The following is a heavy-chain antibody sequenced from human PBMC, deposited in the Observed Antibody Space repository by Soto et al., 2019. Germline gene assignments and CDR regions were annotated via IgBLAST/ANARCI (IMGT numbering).Heavy chain of an antibody. CDR2: IDPGSGSA. CDR1: GYTLTNYA. J-gene: IGHJ4*02. Sequence: QVQLVQSGAEVKKPGASVRVSCKPSGYTLTNYALHWVRQAAGPSLEWLAWIDPGSGSATYSQKVQGRLIVTRDNSATTFYMDLTSLTSEDTAVYLCTRDLNGGNPFDYWGQGALVTVSS. D-gene: IGHD2-8*01. V-gene: IGHV1-3*01. CDR3: TRDLNGGNPFDY.